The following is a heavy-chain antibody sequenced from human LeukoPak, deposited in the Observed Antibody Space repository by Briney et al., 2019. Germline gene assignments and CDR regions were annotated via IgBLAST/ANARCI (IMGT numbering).Heavy chain of an antibody. CDR2: IMPISHTT. D-gene: IGHD3-22*01. V-gene: IGHV1-69*06. J-gene: IGHJ4*02. CDR1: GGTFSSYT. Sequence: SVKVSCKASGGTFSSYTITWVRQAPGQGLEWMGGIMPISHTTNYAQNFQDRVTITADKSTSTAYMELSSLRFEDTAVYYCARDAYYYDSSGYRGPFDYWGQGTLVTVSS. CDR3: ARDAYYYDSSGYRGPFDY.